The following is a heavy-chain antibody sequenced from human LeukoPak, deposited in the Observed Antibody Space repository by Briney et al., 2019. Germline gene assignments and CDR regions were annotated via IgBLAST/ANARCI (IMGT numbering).Heavy chain of an antibody. V-gene: IGHV3-23*01. J-gene: IGHJ4*02. CDR2: ISDSGERT. D-gene: IGHD4-11*01. CDR1: GFIFDNYA. Sequence: GASLRLSCAGSGFIFDNYAMVWVRQAPGEGLEWVPGISDSGERTFYSDSAEGRFTISRDNVKNTLYLQMTSLRAEDTAVYYCAKVLSPRLLTTNLDSWGQGALVTVS. CDR3: AKVLSPRLLTTNLDS.